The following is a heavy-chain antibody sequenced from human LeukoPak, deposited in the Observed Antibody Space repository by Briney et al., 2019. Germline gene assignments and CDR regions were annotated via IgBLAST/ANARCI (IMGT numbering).Heavy chain of an antibody. Sequence: SETLSHTCTVSGHSISSAYYWGWIRQPPGKGLEWIGSIYQSGSTYNNPSLKSRVTISVDTSKNQFSLKLNSVTAADTAVYYCARAVRKVLRFLEWPGYMDVWGKGTTVTVSS. CDR1: GHSISSAYY. J-gene: IGHJ6*03. CDR3: ARAVRKVLRFLEWPGYMDV. V-gene: IGHV4-38-2*02. CDR2: IYQSGST. D-gene: IGHD3-3*01.